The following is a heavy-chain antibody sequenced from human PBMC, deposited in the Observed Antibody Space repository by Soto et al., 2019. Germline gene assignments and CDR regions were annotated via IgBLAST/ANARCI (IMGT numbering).Heavy chain of an antibody. D-gene: IGHD4-17*01. Sequence: SETLSLNYTVSGGSICSSSYYWGWIRQPPGKGLEWIGSIYYSGSTYYNPSLKSRVTISVDTSKNQLSLKLSSVTAADTAVYYCARQGPLYGDYRRYYYYGMDVWGQGTTVTVSS. V-gene: IGHV4-39*01. CDR3: ARQGPLYGDYRRYYYYGMDV. J-gene: IGHJ6*02. CDR1: GGSICSSSYY. CDR2: IYYSGST.